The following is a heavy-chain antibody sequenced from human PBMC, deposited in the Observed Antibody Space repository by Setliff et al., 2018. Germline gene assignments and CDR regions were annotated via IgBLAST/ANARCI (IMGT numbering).Heavy chain of an antibody. D-gene: IGHD6-6*01. V-gene: IGHV3-73*01. CDR1: GFTFSGSA. Sequence: GGSLRLSCAASGFTFSGSAVYWVRQASGRGLEWVGRIRSKADSYATAYAASVKARFTISRDDSKNTAYLQVNSLKTEDTALYYCAKEQFGSTWVTFDSWGQGTLVTVSS. CDR3: AKEQFGSTWVTFDS. J-gene: IGHJ4*02. CDR2: IRSKADSYAT.